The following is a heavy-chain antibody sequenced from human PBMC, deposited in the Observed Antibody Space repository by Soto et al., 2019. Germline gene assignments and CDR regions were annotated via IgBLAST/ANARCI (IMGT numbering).Heavy chain of an antibody. CDR2: MYYGGRT. V-gene: IGHV4-38-2*01. D-gene: IGHD2-15*01. CDR1: GYSISSGYY. CDR3: ARGTPSPLIVRSSRGPWFDP. Sequence: SETLSLTCAVSGYSISSGYYWGWLRQPPGKGLEWIGYMYYGGRTNYNPSLKSRVTISVDTSKMQVSPKLSSVTAADTAVYFCARGTPSPLIVRSSRGPWFDPWGQGTLVTVSS. J-gene: IGHJ5*02.